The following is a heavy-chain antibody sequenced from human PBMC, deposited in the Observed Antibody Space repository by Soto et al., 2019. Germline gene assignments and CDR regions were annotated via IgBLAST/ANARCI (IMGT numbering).Heavy chain of an antibody. CDR1: GGSISSSSYY. Sequence: PSETLSLTCTVSGGSISSSSYYWGWIRQPPGKGLEWIGSIYYSGSTYYNPSLKSRVTISVDTSKNQFSLKLSSVTAADTAVYYCARHIGGIGIAVAGPLDYWGQGTLVTVSS. D-gene: IGHD6-19*01. V-gene: IGHV4-39*01. J-gene: IGHJ4*02. CDR2: IYYSGST. CDR3: ARHIGGIGIAVAGPLDY.